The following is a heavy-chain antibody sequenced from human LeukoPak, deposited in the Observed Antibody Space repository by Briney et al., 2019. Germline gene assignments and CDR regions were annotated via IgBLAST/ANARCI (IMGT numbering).Heavy chain of an antibody. D-gene: IGHD3-10*01. J-gene: IGHJ6*02. CDR1: GYTFTSYY. CDR2: IDPSGGST. V-gene: IGHV1-46*01. Sequence: ASVKVSCKASGYTFTSYYMHWVRQAPGQGLEWMGIIDPSGGSTSYAQKFQGRVTMTRDTSTSTVYMELRSLRSDDTAVYYCARSGLMVRGFGDVWGQGTTVTVSS. CDR3: ARSGLMVRGFGDV.